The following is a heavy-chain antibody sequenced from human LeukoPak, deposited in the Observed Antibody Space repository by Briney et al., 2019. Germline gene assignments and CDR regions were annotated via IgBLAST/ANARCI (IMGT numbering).Heavy chain of an antibody. V-gene: IGHV3-23*01. J-gene: IGHJ4*02. CDR1: GFTFSNSI. D-gene: IGHD5-18*01. Sequence: GGSLRLSCVASGFTFSNSIMSWVRQAPGKGLEWVSAISGSGGGTFYSDSVKGRFTISRDNSKNTLYLQMNSLRAEDTAVYYCAKHSGHSYGAFDYWGQGTLVTVSS. CDR2: ISGSGGGT. CDR3: AKHSGHSYGAFDY.